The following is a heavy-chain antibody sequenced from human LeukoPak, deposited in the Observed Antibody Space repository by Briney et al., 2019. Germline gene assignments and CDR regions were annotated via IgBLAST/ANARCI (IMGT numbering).Heavy chain of an antibody. CDR1: GDSISSDYYY. Sequence: SETLSLTCTVSGDSISSDYYYWGWLRQPPGKGLEWIGTIYYSGNTYYNPSLKSRVTISVDTSKKQFSLKLRFVTAADTAIYYCARNVGRSSWNSGFDYWGQGTLVTVSS. V-gene: IGHV4-39*01. J-gene: IGHJ4*02. D-gene: IGHD6-13*01. CDR3: ARNVGRSSWNSGFDY. CDR2: IYYSGNT.